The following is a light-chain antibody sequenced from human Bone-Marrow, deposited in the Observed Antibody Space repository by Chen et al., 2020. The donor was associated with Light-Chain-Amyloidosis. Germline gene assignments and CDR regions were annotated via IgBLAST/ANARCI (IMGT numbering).Light chain of an antibody. CDR1: DLPTKH. CDR2: RDT. Sequence: SYELTPPPSVSVSPGQTARIPSSGDDLPTKHAYWYQQKPGQAPVLVIHRDTERPSGISERFSGSSSGTTATLTISGVQAEDEADYHCQSADSSGTYEVIFGGGTKLTVL. J-gene: IGLJ2*01. CDR3: QSADSSGTYEVI. V-gene: IGLV3-25*03.